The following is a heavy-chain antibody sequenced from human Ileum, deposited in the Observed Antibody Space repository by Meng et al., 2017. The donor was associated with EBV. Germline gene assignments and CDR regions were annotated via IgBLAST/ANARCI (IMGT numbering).Heavy chain of an antibody. J-gene: IGHJ4*02. CDR2: ITTYNGDT. CDR1: GYRFTAFG. D-gene: IGHD3-10*01. V-gene: IGHV1-18*01. CDR3: ARTYYGSYGFDY. Sequence: QVQLVQSGAELKKPGASVKVSCKASGYRFTAFGISWVRQAPGQGPEWMGWITTYNGDTKYAQKFQGRVTMTRETSTNTAYMELTSLRSDDTAVYYCARTYYGSYGFDYWGQGTLVTVSS.